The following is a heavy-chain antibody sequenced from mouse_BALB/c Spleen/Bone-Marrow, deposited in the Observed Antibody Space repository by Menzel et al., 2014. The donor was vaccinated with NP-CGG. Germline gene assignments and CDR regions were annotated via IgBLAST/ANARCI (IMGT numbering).Heavy chain of an antibody. V-gene: IGHV1-22*01. CDR2: INPNNGGS. J-gene: IGHJ2*01. CDR3: ARAVHFDY. Sequence: VQLQQSGPELVKPGASVKISCKTSGYTFTDYTMHWVRQSHGKSLEWIGSINPNNGGSSCNQKFKAKATLTIDKSSSPPYMELRSLTSEDSAVYYCARAVHFDYWGQGTTLTVSS. CDR1: GYTFTDYT.